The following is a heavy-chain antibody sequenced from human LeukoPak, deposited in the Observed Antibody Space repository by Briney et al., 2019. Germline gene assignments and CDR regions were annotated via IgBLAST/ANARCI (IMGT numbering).Heavy chain of an antibody. CDR1: GFTFSSYA. D-gene: IGHD2-15*01. J-gene: IGHJ6*02. V-gene: IGHV3-23*01. Sequence: GGSLRLSCAASGFTFSSYAMSWVRQAPGKGLEWVSAISGSGGSTYYADSVKGRFTISRDNSKNTLYLQMNSLRAEDTAVYYCAKDKVAATPHYYYGMDVWGQGTTVTVSS. CDR2: ISGSGGST. CDR3: AKDKVAATPHYYYGMDV.